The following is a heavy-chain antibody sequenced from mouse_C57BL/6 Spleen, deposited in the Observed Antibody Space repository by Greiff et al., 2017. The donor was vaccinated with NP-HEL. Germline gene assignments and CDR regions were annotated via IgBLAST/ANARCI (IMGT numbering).Heavy chain of an antibody. V-gene: IGHV1-55*01. CDR3: ARENYGSRGGAY. J-gene: IGHJ3*01. Sequence: VQLQQPGAELVKPGASVKMSCKASGYTFTSYWITWVKQRPGQGLEWIGDIYPGSGSTNYNEKFKSKATLTVDTSSSTAYMQLSSLTSEDSAVYYCARENYGSRGGAYWGQGTLVTVSA. CDR2: IYPGSGST. D-gene: IGHD1-1*01. CDR1: GYTFTSYW.